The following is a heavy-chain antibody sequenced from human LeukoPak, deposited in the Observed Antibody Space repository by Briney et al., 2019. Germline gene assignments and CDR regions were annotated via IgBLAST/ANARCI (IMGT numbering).Heavy chain of an antibody. CDR2: INAGNGNT. CDR3: ARDQGYSYGYGIDY. D-gene: IGHD5-18*01. J-gene: IGHJ4*02. CDR1: GYTFTSYA. Sequence: ASVKVSCKASGYTFTSYAMHWVRQAPGQRLEWMGWINAGNGNTKYSQKFQGRVTITRDTSASTAYMELSSLRSEDTAVYYCARDQGYSYGYGIDYWGQGTLVTVSS. V-gene: IGHV1-3*01.